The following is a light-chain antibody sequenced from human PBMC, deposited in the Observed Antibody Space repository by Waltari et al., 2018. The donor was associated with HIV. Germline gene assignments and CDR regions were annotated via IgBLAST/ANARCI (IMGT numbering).Light chain of an antibody. J-gene: IGLJ1*01. Sequence: QSVLTQPPSASETPGQRVTIPCSGRSSTSGSTYVYWFQHLPGTAPKLPTKRNKQRPSGVPDRFSGSKSGTSASLAISVLRSEDEADYYCAAWGDSLTSFVFGTGTKVTVL. CDR3: AAWGDSLTSFV. V-gene: IGLV1-47*01. CDR1: SSTSGSTY. CDR2: RNK.